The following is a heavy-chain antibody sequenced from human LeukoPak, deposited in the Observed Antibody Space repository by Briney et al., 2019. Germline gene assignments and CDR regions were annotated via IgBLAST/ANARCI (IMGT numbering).Heavy chain of an antibody. CDR2: IIPIFGTA. CDR3: ARTLRRYCSGGSCYPDSDY. Sequence: SVKVSCKASGYIFTDYYIHWVRQAPGQGLEWMGGIIPIFGTANYAQKFQGRVTITADESTSTAYMELSSLRSEDTAVYYCARTLRRYCSGGSCYPDSDYWGQGTLVTVSS. CDR1: GYIFTDYY. J-gene: IGHJ4*02. D-gene: IGHD2-15*01. V-gene: IGHV1-69*13.